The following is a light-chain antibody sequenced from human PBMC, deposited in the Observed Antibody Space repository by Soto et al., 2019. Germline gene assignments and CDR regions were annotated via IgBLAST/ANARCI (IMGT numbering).Light chain of an antibody. J-gene: IGLJ2*01. CDR1: SSNIGSNY. CDR3: AAWDDSLSGLV. V-gene: IGLV1-47*01. Sequence: QSVLTQPPSASGTPGQRVTISCSGSSSNIGSNYVYWYQQLPGPAPKLLIYRNNQRPSGVPARFSGSKSGTSASLAISGLRSEDEADYYCAAWDDSLSGLVFGGGTQLTVL. CDR2: RNN.